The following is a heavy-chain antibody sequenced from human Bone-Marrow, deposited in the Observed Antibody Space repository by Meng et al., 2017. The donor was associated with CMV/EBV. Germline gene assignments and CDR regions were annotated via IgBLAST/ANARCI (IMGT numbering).Heavy chain of an antibody. CDR1: GFTFSSYS. V-gene: IGHV3-21*04. Sequence: ESLNIFCAASGFTFSSYSMNWVRQAPGKGLEWVSSISSSSSYIYYADSVKGRFTISRDNSKNTLYLQMNSLRAEDTAVYYCARAIAAADPFFDYWGQGTLVTVSS. CDR2: ISSSSSYI. J-gene: IGHJ4*02. CDR3: ARAIAAADPFFDY. D-gene: IGHD6-13*01.